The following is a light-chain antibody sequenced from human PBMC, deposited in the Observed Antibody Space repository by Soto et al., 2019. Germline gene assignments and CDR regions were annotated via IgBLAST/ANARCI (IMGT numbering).Light chain of an antibody. J-gene: IGLJ3*02. CDR3: SSYTSSITWV. CDR2: DVS. CDR1: SGDIGGYDY. V-gene: IGLV2-14*03. Sequence: QSALTQPASVSGSPGQSITISCTGSSGDIGGYDYVSWYQQHPGKAPKLMIYDVSNRPSGVSNRFSGSKSGNTASLTISGLLAEDEADYYCSSYTSSITWVFGGGTKLTVL.